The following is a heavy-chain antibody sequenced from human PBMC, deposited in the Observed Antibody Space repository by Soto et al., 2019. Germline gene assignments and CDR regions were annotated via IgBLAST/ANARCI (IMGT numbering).Heavy chain of an antibody. CDR2: INPNGGGT. CDR1: GYTFTGYY. V-gene: IGHV1-2*02. CDR3: ARAQSGALGAFDI. J-gene: IGHJ3*02. D-gene: IGHD7-27*01. Sequence: ASVKVSCKASGYTFTGYYMHWVRQAPGQGLEWMGWINPNGGGTNYAQKFQGRVTMTRDTSISTAYMELSRLRSDDTAVYYCARAQSGALGAFDIWGQATMVTVSS.